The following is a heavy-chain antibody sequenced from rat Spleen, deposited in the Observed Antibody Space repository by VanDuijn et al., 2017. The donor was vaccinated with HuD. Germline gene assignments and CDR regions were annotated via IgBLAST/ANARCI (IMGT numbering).Heavy chain of an antibody. D-gene: IGHD4-3*01. CDR1: GFTFSNYG. CDR3: VRQDTSGYSNWFAY. CDR2: ISPSGVT. Sequence: EVQLVDSGGGLVQPGRSMKLSCAASGFTFSNYGMAWVRQAPTKGLEWVTSISPSGVTYYRDSVKGRFTVSRENAESTLYLLMDSLRSEDTATYYCVRQDTSGYSNWFAYWGQGTLVTVSS. J-gene: IGHJ3*01. V-gene: IGHV5-25*01.